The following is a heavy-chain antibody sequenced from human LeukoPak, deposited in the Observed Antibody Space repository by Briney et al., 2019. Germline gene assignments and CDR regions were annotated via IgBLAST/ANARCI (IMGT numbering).Heavy chain of an antibody. D-gene: IGHD3-22*01. CDR3: ASKRSGYYSGFFDY. V-gene: IGHV4-34*01. CDR2: IYYSGST. CDR1: GGSFSGYY. J-gene: IGHJ4*02. Sequence: SETLSLTCAVYGGSFSGYYWSWIRQPPGRGLEWIGSIYYSGSTYYSPSLKSRVTISVDTFKNQFSLKLSSLTAADTAVYYCASKRSGYYSGFFDYWGQGTLVTVSS.